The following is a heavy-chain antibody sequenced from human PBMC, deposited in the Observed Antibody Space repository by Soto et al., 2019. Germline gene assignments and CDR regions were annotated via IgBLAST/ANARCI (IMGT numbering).Heavy chain of an antibody. J-gene: IGHJ5*02. CDR1: GGTFSSYT. CDR2: IIAILGIA. CDR3: WREQRIAVAGMMRLNWFVR. V-gene: IGHV1-69*08. Sequence: QVQLVQSGAEVKKPGSSVKVSCKASGGTFSSYTISWVRQAPGQGLEWMGRIIAILGIANYAQKFQGRVTNTAGKGTSPGRRGLSSRRSEDTGGYYGWREQRIAVAGMMRLNWFVRWGQGALVTVCS. D-gene: IGHD6-19*01.